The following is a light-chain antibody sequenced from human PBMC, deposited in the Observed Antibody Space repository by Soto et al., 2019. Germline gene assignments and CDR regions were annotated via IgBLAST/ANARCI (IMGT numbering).Light chain of an antibody. CDR3: QQYENYWT. J-gene: IGKJ1*01. V-gene: IGKV1-5*01. Sequence: DIQMTQSPSILSAPAGDRVTITCRASQSISAWLAWYQQKPGKAPKLLIYDASNLESGVPSGFSGSGSGTEFTLTISNLQPDDFATYYCQQYENYWTFGQGTKVDIK. CDR1: QSISAW. CDR2: DAS.